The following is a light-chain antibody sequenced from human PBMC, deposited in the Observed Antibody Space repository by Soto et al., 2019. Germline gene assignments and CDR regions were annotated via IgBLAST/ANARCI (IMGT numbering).Light chain of an antibody. V-gene: IGKV3-20*01. CDR2: AAS. CDR3: QQQGI. J-gene: IGKJ2*01. CDR1: RSLSSSY. Sequence: EIVLTQSPGTLSLSPGERATLSCRASRSLSSSYVVWYQQKPGQAPRLLIYAASRRATGIPDRFSGSGSATEYTLTISRLGPEDFAVYYCQQQGIFGPGTMLEIK.